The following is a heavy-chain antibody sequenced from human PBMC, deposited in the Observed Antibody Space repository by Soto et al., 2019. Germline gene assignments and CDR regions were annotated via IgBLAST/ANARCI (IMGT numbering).Heavy chain of an antibody. Sequence: PGGSLRLSCAASGFTFSSYAMSWVRQAPGKGLEWVSGFSGSGGSTYYADSVKGRFTISRDNAKNSLYLQMNSLRAEDTAVYYCARVDTMAGMDVWGQGTTVTVSS. D-gene: IGHD3-10*01. CDR1: GFTFSSYA. CDR2: FSGSGGST. V-gene: IGHV3-23*01. J-gene: IGHJ6*02. CDR3: ARVDTMAGMDV.